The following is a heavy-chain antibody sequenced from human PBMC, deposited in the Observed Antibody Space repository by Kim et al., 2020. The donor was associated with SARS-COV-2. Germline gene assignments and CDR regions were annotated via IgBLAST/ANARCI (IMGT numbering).Heavy chain of an antibody. J-gene: IGHJ4*02. CDR3: ARGVDSLWFGESTNYFDY. D-gene: IGHD3-10*01. CDR2: IWYDGSNK. V-gene: IGHV3-33*01. CDR1: GFTFSSYG. Sequence: GGSLRLSCAASGFTFSSYGMHWVRQAPGKGLEWVAVIWYDGSNKYYADSVKGRFTISRDNSKNTLYLQMNSLRAEDTAVYYCARGVDSLWFGESTNYFDYWGQGTLVTVSS.